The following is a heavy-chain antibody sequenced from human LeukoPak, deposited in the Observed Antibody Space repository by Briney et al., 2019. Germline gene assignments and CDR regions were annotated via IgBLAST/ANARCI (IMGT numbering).Heavy chain of an antibody. V-gene: IGHV4-39*07. D-gene: IGHD3-22*01. J-gene: IGHJ4*02. Sequence: SETLPLTCTISGGSISSSSYYWGWIRQPPGKGLEWIGSIYYSGSTYYNPSLKSRVTISVDTSKNQFSLKLSSVTAADTAAYYCARDNSVGYYDSRDFDYWGQGTLVTVSS. CDR2: IYYSGST. CDR1: GGSISSSSYY. CDR3: ARDNSVGYYDSRDFDY.